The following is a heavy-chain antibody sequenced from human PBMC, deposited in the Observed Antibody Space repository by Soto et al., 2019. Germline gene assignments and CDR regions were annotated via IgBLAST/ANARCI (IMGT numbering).Heavy chain of an antibody. Sequence: SSEEASSKAPGATFTSYPMSRVRQAPGQGLESMGGIIPTFGTAIDAQKFQGRVTITADESTRTAYMELSSLRSEDTAMYYCAKSEGWRGYYIPYNYGMDVSRQGTTVTV. CDR3: AKSEGWRGYYIPYNYGMDV. D-gene: IGHD3-3*01. J-gene: IGHJ6*02. CDR1: GATFTSYP. CDR2: IIPTFGTA. V-gene: IGHV1-69*01.